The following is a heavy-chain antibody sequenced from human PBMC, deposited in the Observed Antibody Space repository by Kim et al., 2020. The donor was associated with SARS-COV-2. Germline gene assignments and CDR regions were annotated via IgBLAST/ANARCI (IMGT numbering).Heavy chain of an antibody. CDR3: ASGAGVVTAIRYDY. D-gene: IGHD2-21*02. J-gene: IGHJ4*02. V-gene: IGHV4-34*01. Sequence: NPPLKSRVTISVATSKNQFSLKLGSVTAADTAVYYCASGAGVVTAIRYDYWGQGTLVTVSS.